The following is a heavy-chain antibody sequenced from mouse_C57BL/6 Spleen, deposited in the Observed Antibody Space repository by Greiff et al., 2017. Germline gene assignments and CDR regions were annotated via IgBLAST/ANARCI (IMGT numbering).Heavy chain of an antibody. CDR3: ARGATVVPYYFDD. CDR1: GYTFTSYW. D-gene: IGHD1-1*01. Sequence: QVQLQQPGAELVMPGASVKLSCKASGYTFTSYWMHWVKQRPGQGLEWIGEIDPSDSYTNYNQKFKGKSTLTVDKSSSTAYMQLSSLTSEDSAVYYGARGATVVPYYFDDWGQGTTLTVSS. J-gene: IGHJ2*01. V-gene: IGHV1-69*01. CDR2: IDPSDSYT.